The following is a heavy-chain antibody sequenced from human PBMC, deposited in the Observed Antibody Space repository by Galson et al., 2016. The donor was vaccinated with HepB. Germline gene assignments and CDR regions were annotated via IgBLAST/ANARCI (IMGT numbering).Heavy chain of an antibody. D-gene: IGHD1-1*01. J-gene: IGHJ5*02. CDR2: LSFTGST. CDR1: GGSITSIDHY. Sequence: TLSLTCTVSGGSITSIDHYWSWLRHHPGRGLEWIGYLSFTGSTYYNPSLRGRVTLSRDTSKNQLYLTLTSVTDADTAVYYCARDRWAGKALYWMDPWGQGTLVTVFS. V-gene: IGHV4-31*03. CDR3: ARDRWAGKALYWMDP.